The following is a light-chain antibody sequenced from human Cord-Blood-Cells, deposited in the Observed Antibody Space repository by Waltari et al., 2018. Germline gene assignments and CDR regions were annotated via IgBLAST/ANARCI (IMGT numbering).Light chain of an antibody. CDR3: QQYYSTPWT. CDR2: WAS. V-gene: IGKV4-1*01. Sequence: DIVMTQSPDSLAVSLGERATINCKSSQSVLYSSNNKNYLAWYQQKPGQPPKLLIYWASTRESGVPDLFSGSGSGTDFTLTISSLQAEDVAVYYCQQYYSTPWTFGQGTNVEIK. J-gene: IGKJ1*01. CDR1: QSVLYSSNNKNY.